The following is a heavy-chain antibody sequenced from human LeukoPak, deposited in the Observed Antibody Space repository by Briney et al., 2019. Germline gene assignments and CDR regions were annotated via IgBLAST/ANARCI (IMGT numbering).Heavy chain of an antibody. V-gene: IGHV4-59*01. Sequence: SETLSLTCTVSGGSISSYYWSWIRQPPGKGLEWIGYIYYSGSTNYNPSLKSRVTISVDTSKNQFSLKLSSVTAADTAVYYCARVAPYYAFDVWSQGTAVTVSS. CDR2: IYYSGST. CDR3: ARVAPYYAFDV. CDR1: GGSISSYY. J-gene: IGHJ6*02.